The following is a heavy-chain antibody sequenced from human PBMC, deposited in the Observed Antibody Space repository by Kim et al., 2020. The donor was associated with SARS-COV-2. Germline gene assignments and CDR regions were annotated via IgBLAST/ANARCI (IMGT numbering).Heavy chain of an antibody. J-gene: IGHJ4*02. CDR2: INHSGST. D-gene: IGHD3-22*01. CDR3: ARGQGDDSSGYPHLYYFDY. Sequence: SETLSLTCAVYGGSFSGYYWSWIRQPPGKGLEWIGEINHSGSTNYNPSLKSRVTISVDTSKNQFSLKLSSVTAADTAVYYCARGQGDDSSGYPHLYYFDYWGQGTLVTVSS. V-gene: IGHV4-34*01. CDR1: GGSFSGYY.